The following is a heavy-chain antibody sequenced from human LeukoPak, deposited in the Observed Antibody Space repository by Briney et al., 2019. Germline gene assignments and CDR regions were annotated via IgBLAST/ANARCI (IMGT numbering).Heavy chain of an antibody. V-gene: IGHV3-7*01. CDR2: IKQDGSEK. Sequence: GGSLRLSCAASGFTFSSYWMSWVRQAPGKGLEWVANIKQDGSEKYYVDSVKGRFTISRDNAKNSLYLQMNSLRAEDTAVYYCASLIAVAPPRARAFDIWGQGTMVTVSS. CDR1: GFTFSSYW. D-gene: IGHD6-19*01. J-gene: IGHJ3*02. CDR3: ASLIAVAPPRARAFDI.